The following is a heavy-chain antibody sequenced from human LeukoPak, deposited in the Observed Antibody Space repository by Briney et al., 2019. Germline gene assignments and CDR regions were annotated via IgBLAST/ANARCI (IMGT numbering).Heavy chain of an antibody. Sequence: SETLSLTCTVSGGYISGYYWSWIRQPPGKGLEWIGEINHSGSTNYNPSLKSRVTISVDTSKNQFSLKLNSVTAADTAVYYCARAGGSGSCLWFDPWGQGTLVTASS. CDR3: ARAGGSGSCLWFDP. V-gene: IGHV4-34*01. CDR1: GGYISGYY. CDR2: INHSGST. D-gene: IGHD3-10*01. J-gene: IGHJ5*02.